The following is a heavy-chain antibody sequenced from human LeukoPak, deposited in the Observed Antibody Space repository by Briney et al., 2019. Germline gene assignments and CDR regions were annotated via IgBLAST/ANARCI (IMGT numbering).Heavy chain of an antibody. CDR3: TRSKPLNY. J-gene: IGHJ4*02. V-gene: IGHV4-34*01. CDR2: INHSGST. CDR1: GGSFSGYY. D-gene: IGHD3-9*01. Sequence: SETLSLTCAVYGGSFSGYYWSWIRQPPGKGLEWIGEINHSGSTNYNPSLKSRVTISVDTSKNQFSLKLSSVTAADTAVYYCTRSKPLNYWGQGTLVTVSS.